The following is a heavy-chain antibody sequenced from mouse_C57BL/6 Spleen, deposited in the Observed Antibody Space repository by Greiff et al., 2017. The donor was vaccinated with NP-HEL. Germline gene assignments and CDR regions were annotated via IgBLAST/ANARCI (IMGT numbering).Heavy chain of an antibody. V-gene: IGHV14-3*01. CDR1: GFNIKNTY. Sequence: VQLKESVAELVRPGASVKLSCTASGFNIKNTYMHWVKQRPEQGLEWIGRIDPANGNTKYAPKFQGKATITADSSSNTAYLQLSSLTAEDTAIYYCARDWYYGSSYGAMDYWGQRTSVTVSS. D-gene: IGHD1-1*01. CDR2: IDPANGNT. J-gene: IGHJ4*01. CDR3: ARDWYYGSSYGAMDY.